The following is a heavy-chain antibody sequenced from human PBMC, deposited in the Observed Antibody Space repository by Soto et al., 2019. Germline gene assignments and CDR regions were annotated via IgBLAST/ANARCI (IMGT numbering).Heavy chain of an antibody. CDR1: GGSISSGDYY. D-gene: IGHD1-7*01. CDR2: IYYSGST. CDR3: ARLSNWYYILDP. V-gene: IGHV4-30-4*01. Sequence: SETLSRTCAVSGGSISSGDYYWSWIRQPPGKGLEWIGYIYYSGSTNYNPSLKSRVTISVDTSKNQFSLKLSSVTASDTAVYYCARLSNWYYILDPWGEGTLFP. J-gene: IGHJ5*02.